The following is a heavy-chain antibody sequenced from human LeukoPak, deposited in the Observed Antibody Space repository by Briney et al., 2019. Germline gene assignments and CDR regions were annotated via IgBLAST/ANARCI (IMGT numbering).Heavy chain of an antibody. CDR2: IYYSGST. CDR1: GGSISSSSYY. V-gene: IGHV4-39*01. J-gene: IGHJ3*02. CDR3: ARVLRFNYYDSSGYLHDAFDI. Sequence: SETLSLTCAVSGGSISSSSYYWGWIRQPPGKGLEWIGSIYYSGSTYYNPSLKSRVTISVDTSKNQFSLKLSSVTAADTAVYYCARVLRFNYYDSSGYLHDAFDIWGQGTMVTVSS. D-gene: IGHD3-22*01.